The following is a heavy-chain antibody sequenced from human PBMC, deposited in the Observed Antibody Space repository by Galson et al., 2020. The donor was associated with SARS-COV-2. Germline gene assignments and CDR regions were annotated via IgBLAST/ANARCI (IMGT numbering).Heavy chain of an antibody. CDR3: ARDRVVAAGTPGEY. CDR2: ISVYSGNT. D-gene: IGHD2-2*01. J-gene: IGHJ4*02. Sequence: ASVKVSCKAFCYTFNSYGVNWVRRAPGQGLEWMGWISVYSGNTNYAQKFQGRVTMTADTSTSTAYMELRSLRSDDTAVYYCARDRVVAAGTPGEYWGQGTQVTVYS. CDR1: CYTFNSYG. V-gene: IGHV1-18*01.